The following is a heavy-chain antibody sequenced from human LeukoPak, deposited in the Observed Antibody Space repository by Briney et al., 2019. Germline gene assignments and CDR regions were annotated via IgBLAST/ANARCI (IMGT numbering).Heavy chain of an antibody. J-gene: IGHJ5*02. CDR1: GFTFDDYA. CDR3: AKDPEGTPNNWFDP. Sequence: PGGSLRLSCAASGFTFDDYAMHWVRHAPGKGLEWVSGISWNSGSIGYADSVKGRFTISRDNAKNSLYLQMNSLRAEDTALYYCAKDPEGTPNNWFDPWGQGTLVTVSS. V-gene: IGHV3-9*01. D-gene: IGHD2-15*01. CDR2: ISWNSGSI.